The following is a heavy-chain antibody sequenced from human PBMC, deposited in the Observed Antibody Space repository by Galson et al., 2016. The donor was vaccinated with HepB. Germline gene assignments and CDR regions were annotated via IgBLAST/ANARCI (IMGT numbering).Heavy chain of an antibody. CDR3: ARRSGYGLGGAFDI. V-gene: IGHV2-70*11. CDR2: IDWDDDK. CDR1: GFSLSTSGMC. Sequence: PALVKPTQTLTLTCTFSGFSLSTSGMCVSWIRQPPGKALEWLARIDWDDDKYYSTSLKTRLTISKDTSKNPVVLTMTNMDPVDTATYYCARRSGYGLGGAFDIWGQGTMVTVSS. J-gene: IGHJ3*02. D-gene: IGHD5-12*01.